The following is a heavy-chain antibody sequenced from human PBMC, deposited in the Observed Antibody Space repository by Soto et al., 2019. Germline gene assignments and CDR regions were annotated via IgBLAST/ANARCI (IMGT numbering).Heavy chain of an antibody. CDR1: GFPFSSYW. D-gene: IGHD3-22*01. Sequence: GGSLRLSCAASGFPFSSYWVSWVRQAPGKGLEWVANIKQDGSEKYYVDSVKGRFTISRDNAKNSLYLQMNSLRAEDTAVYYCARFYYDSSGYLPSPYYYYYGMDVWGQGTTVTVSS. V-gene: IGHV3-7*04. J-gene: IGHJ6*02. CDR3: ARFYYDSSGYLPSPYYYYYGMDV. CDR2: IKQDGSEK.